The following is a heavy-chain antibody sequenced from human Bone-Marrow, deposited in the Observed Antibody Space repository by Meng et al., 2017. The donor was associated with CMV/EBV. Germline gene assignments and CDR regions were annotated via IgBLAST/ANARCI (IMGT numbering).Heavy chain of an antibody. D-gene: IGHD3-3*01. CDR3: AREWVRRRFLEWFKWFDP. CDR2: IHPIPGST. J-gene: IGHJ5*02. CDR1: GYTFTNYF. V-gene: IGHV1-46*01. Sequence: ASVKVSCKASGYTFTNYFVHWVRQAPGQGLEWLGIIHPIPGSTIYAQKFQGRVTVTRDTSTSTVYMELSRLRSDDTAVYYCAREWVRRRFLEWFKWFDPWGQGTLVTVSS.